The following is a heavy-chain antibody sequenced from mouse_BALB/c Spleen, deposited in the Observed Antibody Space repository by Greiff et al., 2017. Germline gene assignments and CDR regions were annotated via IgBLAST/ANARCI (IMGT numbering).Heavy chain of an antibody. J-gene: IGHJ1*01. V-gene: IGHV1S81*02. CDR2: INPSNGRT. CDR1: GYTFTSYW. CDR3: ARGGNWYFDG. D-gene: IGHD1-1*01. Sequence: QVQLKQPGAELVKPGASVKLSCKASGYTFTSYWMHWVKQRPGQGLEWIGEINPSNGRTNYNEKFKSKATLTVDKSSSTAYMQLSSLTSEDSAVYYCARGGNWYFDGWGAGTTVTVSS.